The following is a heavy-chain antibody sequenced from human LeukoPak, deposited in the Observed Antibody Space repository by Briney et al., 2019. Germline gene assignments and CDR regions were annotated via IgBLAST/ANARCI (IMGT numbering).Heavy chain of an antibody. Sequence: GGSLRLSCAASGFTFSSYEMNWVRQAPGKGLEWVSYISSSGSTIYYADSVKGRFTISRDNAKNSLYLQMNSLRAEDTAVYYCARGDYDILTGYDRWGQGTLVTVSS. V-gene: IGHV3-48*03. D-gene: IGHD3-9*01. CDR2: ISSSGSTI. CDR1: GFTFSSYE. J-gene: IGHJ4*02. CDR3: ARGDYDILTGYDR.